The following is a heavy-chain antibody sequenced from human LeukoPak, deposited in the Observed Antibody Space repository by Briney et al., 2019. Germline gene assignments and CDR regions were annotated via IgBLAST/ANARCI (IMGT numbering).Heavy chain of an antibody. D-gene: IGHD3-16*02. CDR3: ARGSTTYDYVWGSYRFHYFDY. CDR1: GGSFSGYY. V-gene: IGHV4-34*01. Sequence: SETLSLTCAVYGGSFSGYYWSWIRQPPGKGLEWIGEINHSGSTNYNPSLKSRVTISVDTSKNQFSLKLSSVTAADTAVYYCARGSTTYDYVWGSYRFHYFDYWGQGTLVTVSS. CDR2: INHSGST. J-gene: IGHJ4*02.